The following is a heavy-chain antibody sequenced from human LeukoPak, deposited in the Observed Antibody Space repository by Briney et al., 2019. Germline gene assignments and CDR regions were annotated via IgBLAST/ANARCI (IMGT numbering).Heavy chain of an antibody. J-gene: IGHJ4*02. V-gene: IGHV1-18*01. CDR1: GYTFTNYG. CDR2: ISAHDGTR. CDR3: ARAAYGSGSFEAYFDY. D-gene: IGHD3-10*01. Sequence: ASVKVSCKASGYTFTNYGITWVRQAPGQGLEWMGWISAHDGTRNYALKHEDRVTMTTDTSTSTAYMELRGLRSDDTAVYYCARAAYGSGSFEAYFDYWGQGTLVTVSS.